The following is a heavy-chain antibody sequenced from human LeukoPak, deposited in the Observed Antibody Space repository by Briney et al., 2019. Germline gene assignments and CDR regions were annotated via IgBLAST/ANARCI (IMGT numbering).Heavy chain of an antibody. CDR3: ANLGMGIDY. J-gene: IGHJ4*02. CDR2: IRYDGSNK. CDR1: GFTFSSYD. Sequence: GGSLRLSCAASGFTFSSYDMHWVRQPPGKGLEWVAFIRYDGSNKHYADSVKGRFTISRDSSKNTLYLQMNSLRAEDTAVYLCANLGMGIDYWGQGTLVTVST. V-gene: IGHV3-30*02. D-gene: IGHD7-27*01.